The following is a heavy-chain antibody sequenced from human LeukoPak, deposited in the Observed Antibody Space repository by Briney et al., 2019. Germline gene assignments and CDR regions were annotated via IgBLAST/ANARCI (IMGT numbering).Heavy chain of an antibody. CDR3: ARVFLSSDDYVWGSFLGFDY. D-gene: IGHD3-16*01. Sequence: TGGSLRLSCAASGFTFSSYWMSWVRQAPGKGLEWVSGINWNGGSTGYADSVKGRFTISRDNAKNSLYLQMNSLRAEDTALYYCARVFLSSDDYVWGSFLGFDYWGQGTLVTVSS. CDR1: GFTFSSYW. CDR2: INWNGGST. J-gene: IGHJ4*02. V-gene: IGHV3-20*04.